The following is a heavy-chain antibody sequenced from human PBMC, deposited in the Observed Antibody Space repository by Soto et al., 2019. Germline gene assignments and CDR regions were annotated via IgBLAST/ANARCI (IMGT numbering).Heavy chain of an antibody. J-gene: IGHJ5*02. CDR3: AGVMGPYYDGSGSSHWFDP. CDR2: INAGNGNT. Sequence: QVQLVQSGAEVKKPGASVKVSCKASGYTFTSYAMHWVRQAPGQRLEWMGWINAGNGNTKYSQKFQGRVTITRDTSANKADMKLRRLRAEDPAVYYCAGVMGPYYDGSGSSHWFDPWGQGTLVTVSS. CDR1: GYTFTSYA. D-gene: IGHD3-10*01. V-gene: IGHV1-3*01.